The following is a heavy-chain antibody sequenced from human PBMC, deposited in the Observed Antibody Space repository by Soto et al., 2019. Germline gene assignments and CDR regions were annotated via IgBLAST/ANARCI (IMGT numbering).Heavy chain of an antibody. V-gene: IGHV1-18*01. CDR1: GYTFTSYG. Sequence: QVQLVQSGAEVKKPGASVKVSCKASGYTFTSYGISWVRQAPGPGLEWMGWISAYNGNTNYAQKLQGRVTMTTDTSTSSAYMELRSLRSDDTAVYYCARTSMVAADRDWFDPWGQGTLVTVSS. D-gene: IGHD2-15*01. CDR3: ARTSMVAADRDWFDP. J-gene: IGHJ5*02. CDR2: ISAYNGNT.